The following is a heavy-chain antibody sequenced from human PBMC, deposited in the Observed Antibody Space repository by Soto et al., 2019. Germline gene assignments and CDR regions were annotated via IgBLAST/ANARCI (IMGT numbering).Heavy chain of an antibody. D-gene: IGHD1-7*01. J-gene: IGHJ2*01. CDR1: GFTFSSYW. CDR3: ARAMRWYWNYSLGWYFDL. Sequence: EVQLVESGGGLVQPGGSLRLSCAASGFTFSSYWMHWVRQAPGKGLVWVSRINSDGSSTSYADSVKGRFTISRDNAKNTLYLQMNSLRAEDTAVYYCARAMRWYWNYSLGWYFDLWGRGTLVTVSS. V-gene: IGHV3-74*01. CDR2: INSDGSST.